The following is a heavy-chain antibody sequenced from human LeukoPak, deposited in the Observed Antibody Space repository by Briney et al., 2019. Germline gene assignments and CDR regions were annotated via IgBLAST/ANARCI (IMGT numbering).Heavy chain of an antibody. V-gene: IGHV3-74*01. CDR1: GFTFTRYW. CDR2: INEDRSIT. J-gene: IGHJ4*02. CDR3: ARDLGGIAGS. Sequence: GGSLRLSRAASGFTFTRYWMHWVRQVPGKGLDWVSRINEDRSITTHADSVRGRFTISRDNARDTLYLQMNSLRSEDTAVYYCARDLGGIAGSWGQGTLVTVSS. D-gene: IGHD1-26*01.